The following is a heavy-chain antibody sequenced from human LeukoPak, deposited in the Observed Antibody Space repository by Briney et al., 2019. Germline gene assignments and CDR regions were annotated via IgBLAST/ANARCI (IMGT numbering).Heavy chain of an antibody. D-gene: IGHD2-21*02. CDR2: IYYSGST. V-gene: IGHV4-31*03. J-gene: IGHJ3*02. CDR1: GGSISSGGYY. CDR3: ARDIGVAYCGGDCYSAPYAFDI. Sequence: PSETLSLTCTVSGGSISSGGYYWSWIRQHPGKGLEWIGCIYYSGSTYYNPSLKSRVTISVDTSKNQFSLKLSSVTAADTAVYYCARDIGVAYCGGDCYSAPYAFDIWGQGTMVTVSS.